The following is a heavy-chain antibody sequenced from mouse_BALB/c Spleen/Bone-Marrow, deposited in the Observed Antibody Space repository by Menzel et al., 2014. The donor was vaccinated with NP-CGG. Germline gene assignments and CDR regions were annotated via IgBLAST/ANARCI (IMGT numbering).Heavy chain of an antibody. Sequence: EVQLEQSGADLVKPGASVKLSCTASGFNFKDTYINWVKQRPEQGLEWIGSFAPGSGNTKYDQMFQGKATMTVDTSSNTAYMQLSSLSSEDSAIYFCARSRSNGISSYSIDFWGQGTSVTVSS. V-gene: IGHV14-3*02. D-gene: IGHD1-3*01. CDR2: FAPGSGNT. J-gene: IGHJ4*01. CDR3: ARSRSNGISSYSIDF. CDR1: GFNFKDTY.